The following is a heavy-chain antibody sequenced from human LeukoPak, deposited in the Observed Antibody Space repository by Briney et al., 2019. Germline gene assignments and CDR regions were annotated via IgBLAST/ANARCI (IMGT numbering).Heavy chain of an antibody. CDR2: INHSGST. CDR3: AMEKAAFDI. Sequence: SETLSLTCAVYGGSFSGYYWSWIRQPPGKGLEWIGEINHSGSTNYNPSLRSRVTISVDTSKNQFSLKLSSVAAADTAVYYCAMEKAAFDIWGQGTMATVSS. J-gene: IGHJ3*02. CDR1: GGSFSGYY. V-gene: IGHV4-34*01. D-gene: IGHD3-3*01.